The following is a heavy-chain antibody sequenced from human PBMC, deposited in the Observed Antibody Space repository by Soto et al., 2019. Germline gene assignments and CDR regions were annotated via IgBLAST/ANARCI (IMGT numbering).Heavy chain of an antibody. V-gene: IGHV5-51*01. Sequence: PGESLKISCKGSGYIFTNYWIGWVRQMPGKGLEWMGIIYPGDSDTKYSPSFQGQVTISADKSITTAYLQMNSLRAEDTAIYYCGTDEGFILGAVAWGQGTLVTGSS. CDR3: GTDEGFILGAVA. CDR1: GYIFTNYW. D-gene: IGHD1-26*01. CDR2: IYPGDSDT. J-gene: IGHJ5*02.